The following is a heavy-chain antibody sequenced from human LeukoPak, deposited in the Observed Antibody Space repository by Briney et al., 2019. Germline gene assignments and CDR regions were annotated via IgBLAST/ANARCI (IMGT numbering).Heavy chain of an antibody. CDR3: ARDWSGSYPPYYFDY. CDR2: ISYDGSNK. J-gene: IGHJ4*02. Sequence: GGSLRLSCAVSGFTFSNYAMHWVRQAPGKGLEWVALISYDGSNKYYADSVKGRFTISRDNSKNTLYLQMNSLRAEDTAVYYCARDWSGSYPPYYFDYWGQGTLVTVSS. V-gene: IGHV3-30*03. D-gene: IGHD1-26*01. CDR1: GFTFSNYA.